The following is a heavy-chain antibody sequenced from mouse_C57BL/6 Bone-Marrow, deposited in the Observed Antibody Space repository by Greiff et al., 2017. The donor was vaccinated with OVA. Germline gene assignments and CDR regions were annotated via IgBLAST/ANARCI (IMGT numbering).Heavy chain of an antibody. CDR2: ISDGGSYT. CDR3: ARDLLPFAY. D-gene: IGHD2-10*01. V-gene: IGHV5-4*01. Sequence: EVKLMESGGGLVKPGGSLKLSCAASGFTFSSYAMSWVRQTPEKRLEWVATISDGGSYTYYPDNVKGRFTISRDTAKNNLYLQMSHLKSEDTAMYYCARDLLPFAYWGQGTLVTVSA. J-gene: IGHJ3*01. CDR1: GFTFSSYA.